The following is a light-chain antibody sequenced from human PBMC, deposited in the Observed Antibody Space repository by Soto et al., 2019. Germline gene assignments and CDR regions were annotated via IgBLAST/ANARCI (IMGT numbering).Light chain of an antibody. CDR3: LQDYNYPLT. J-gene: IGKJ4*01. CDR2: AAS. V-gene: IGKV1-6*01. CDR1: QGIRND. Sequence: AIQMTQSPSSLSASLGDRGNISCRASQGIRNDLGWYQQKPGKAPKLLIYAASSLQSGVPSRFSGSGSGTDFTLTISSLQPEDFATYYCLQDYNYPLTFGGGTKVDIK.